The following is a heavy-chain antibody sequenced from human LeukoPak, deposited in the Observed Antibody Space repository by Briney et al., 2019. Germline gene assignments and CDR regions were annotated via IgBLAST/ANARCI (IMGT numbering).Heavy chain of an antibody. CDR2: IYYSGST. CDR3: ARVRAGLVDY. J-gene: IGHJ4*02. Sequence: AETLPLTRTVSGRSIRRCYWSWIRQPPGKGLEWIGYIYYSGSTNYNPSLKSRVTISVDTSKNQFSLKLSSVTAADTAVYYCARVRAGLVDYWGQGTLVTVSS. V-gene: IGHV4-59*01. CDR1: GRSIRRCY. D-gene: IGHD6-13*01.